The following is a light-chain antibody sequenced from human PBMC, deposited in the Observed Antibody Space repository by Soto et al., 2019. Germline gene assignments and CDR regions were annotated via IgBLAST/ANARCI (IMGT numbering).Light chain of an antibody. J-gene: IGKJ2*01. CDR2: RGS. CDR3: MQSLQTPYT. V-gene: IGKV2-28*01. Sequence: DIVMTQSPLSLPVTPGEPASISCKSSQSLLHSNGYNYLDCYLQKPGQSPHLLIYRGSNRASGVPDRFSGSGSGTDFTLKISRVEAEDLGVYYCMQSLQTPYTFGQGTKLEIK. CDR1: QSLLHSNGYNY.